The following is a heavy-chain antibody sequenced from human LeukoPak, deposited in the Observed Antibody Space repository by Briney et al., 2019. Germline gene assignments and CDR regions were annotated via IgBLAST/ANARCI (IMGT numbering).Heavy chain of an antibody. Sequence: PVGSLRPSPAPSGFSLSNYAMSGVPHTPQKGREWGSVITDSGGDTYNSDPVKSRFTISRDNSKNKLYMQMNSLGVEDTAVYYCSSGRRYSRPYYFDNWGQGTLVTVSS. J-gene: IGHJ4*02. CDR1: GFSLSNYA. CDR3: SSGRRYSRPYYFDN. CDR2: ITDSGGDT. D-gene: IGHD2-21*01. V-gene: IGHV3-23*01.